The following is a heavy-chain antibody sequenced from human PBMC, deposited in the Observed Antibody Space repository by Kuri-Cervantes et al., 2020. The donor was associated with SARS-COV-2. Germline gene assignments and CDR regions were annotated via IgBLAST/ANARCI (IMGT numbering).Heavy chain of an antibody. CDR3: AKDLSGSFAFDY. Sequence: GGSLRLSCAASGFTFSSYGMHWVRQAPGKGLEWVAFIRYDGSNKYYADSVKGRFTISRDNSKNTLYLQMNSLRAEDTAVYYCAKDLSGSFAFDYWGQGMLVTVSS. D-gene: IGHD1-26*01. J-gene: IGHJ4*02. V-gene: IGHV3-30*02. CDR1: GFTFSSYG. CDR2: IRYDGSNK.